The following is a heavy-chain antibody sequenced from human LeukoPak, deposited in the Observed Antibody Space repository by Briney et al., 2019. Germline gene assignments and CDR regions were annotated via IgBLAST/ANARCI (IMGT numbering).Heavy chain of an antibody. V-gene: IGHV3-21*01. Sequence: PGGSLRPSCTASRFSFSNYNMNWVRQAPGKGLEWVSSISSTSSYIYYADSVKGRFTISRDNAKNSLSLQMNSLRAEDTAIYYCARATPAGYFDLWGRGTLVTVSS. J-gene: IGHJ2*01. CDR3: ARATPAGYFDL. CDR1: RFSFSNYN. CDR2: ISSTSSYI.